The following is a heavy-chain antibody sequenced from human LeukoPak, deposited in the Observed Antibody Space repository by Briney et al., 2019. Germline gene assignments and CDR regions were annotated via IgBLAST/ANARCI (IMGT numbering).Heavy chain of an antibody. CDR2: ISDSVST. J-gene: IGHJ4*02. D-gene: IGHD6-13*01. CDR1: GGSISSYY. CDR3: ARGQQQLSR. V-gene: IGHV4-59*01. Sequence: KPSETLSLTCTVSGGSISSYYWSWIRQPPGKGLEWIGYISDSVSTYYNPSLKSRVSISVDTSNNQFSLKLSSVTAADTAVYYCARGQQQLSRWGQGTLVTVSS.